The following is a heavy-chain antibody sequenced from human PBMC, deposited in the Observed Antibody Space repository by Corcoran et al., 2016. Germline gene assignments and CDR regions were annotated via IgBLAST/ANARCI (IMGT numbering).Heavy chain of an antibody. Sequence: EVQLVESGGGLVQPGGSLKVSCAASGFTFSASAIHWVRQASGKGLEWVGRIRIKPNNYATAYAASVKGRFTISRDDSKNTAYLQMNSLKTEDTAVYYCTRGEDSAGRINAFDIWGQGTMVTVSS. CDR3: TRGEDSAGRINAFDI. CDR2: IRIKPNNYAT. D-gene: IGHD2-15*01. CDR1: GFTFSASA. J-gene: IGHJ3*02. V-gene: IGHV3-73*02.